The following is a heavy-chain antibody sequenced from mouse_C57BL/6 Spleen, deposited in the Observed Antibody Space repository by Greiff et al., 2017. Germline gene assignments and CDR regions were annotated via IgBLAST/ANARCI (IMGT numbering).Heavy chain of an antibody. CDR1: GYTFTSYW. D-gene: IGHD2-1*01. CDR3: SIINYGNYGYAMDY. CDR2: IYPGSGST. Sequence: QVQLQQPGAELVKPGASVKMSCKASGYTFTSYWITWVKQRPGQGLEWIGDIYPGSGSTNYNEKFKSKATLTVETSSSTAYMQLSSLTSEDSAVYYFSIINYGNYGYAMDYWGQGTSVTVSS. J-gene: IGHJ4*01. V-gene: IGHV1-55*01.